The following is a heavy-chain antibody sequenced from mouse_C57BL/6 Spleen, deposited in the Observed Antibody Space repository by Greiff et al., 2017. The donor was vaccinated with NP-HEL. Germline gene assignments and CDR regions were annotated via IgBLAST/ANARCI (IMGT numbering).Heavy chain of an antibody. J-gene: IGHJ3*01. CDR1: GYTFTSYW. CDR2: IIPSNGGT. V-gene: IGHV1-53*01. Sequence: QVQLQQPGTELVKPGASVKLSCKASGYTFTSYWMHWVKQRPGQGLEWIGNIIPSNGGTNYNEKFKSKATLTVDKSSGTAYMQLSSLTSEDSAVDYCASPFYGSSYEFAYWGQGTLVTVSA. D-gene: IGHD1-1*01. CDR3: ASPFYGSSYEFAY.